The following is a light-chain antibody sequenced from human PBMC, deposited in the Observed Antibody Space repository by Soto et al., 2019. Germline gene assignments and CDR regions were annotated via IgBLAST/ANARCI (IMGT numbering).Light chain of an antibody. CDR3: QQYNSYSLT. CDR2: RAS. CDR1: QTISNW. V-gene: IGKV1-5*03. Sequence: DIQMTQSPSSLSATVGDRVTITCRASQTISNWLAWYQQKPGKTPKLLIHRASSLESGVPLRFSGSGSGTEFTLTISSLQPDDFATYYCQQYNSYSLTFGGGTKVEIK. J-gene: IGKJ4*01.